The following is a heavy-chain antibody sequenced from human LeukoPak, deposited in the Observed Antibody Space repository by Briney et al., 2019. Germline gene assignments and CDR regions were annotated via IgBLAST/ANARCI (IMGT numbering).Heavy chain of an antibody. Sequence: PGGSLRLSCAASGFTFSSYGMHWVRQAPGKGLEWVAVISYDGSNKYYADSVKGRFTISRDNSKNTLYLQMNSLRAEDTAVYYCAKGDYGEFFDYWGQGTLVTVSS. J-gene: IGHJ4*02. CDR1: GFTFSSYG. CDR2: ISYDGSNK. CDR3: AKGDYGEFFDY. D-gene: IGHD4-17*01. V-gene: IGHV3-30*18.